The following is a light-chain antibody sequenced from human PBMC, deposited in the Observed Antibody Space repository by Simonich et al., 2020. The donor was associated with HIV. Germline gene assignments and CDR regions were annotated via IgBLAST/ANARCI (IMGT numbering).Light chain of an antibody. Sequence: EIVLTQSPGTLSLSPGERATLSCRASQSVSSSYLAWYQQKPGLAPRLLICDASSRATGIPDRFSGSGSGTDFTLTISRLEPEDFAVYYCQQYGSSPYTFGQGTKLEIK. CDR2: DAS. V-gene: IGKV3D-20*01. J-gene: IGKJ2*01. CDR3: QQYGSSPYT. CDR1: QSVSSSY.